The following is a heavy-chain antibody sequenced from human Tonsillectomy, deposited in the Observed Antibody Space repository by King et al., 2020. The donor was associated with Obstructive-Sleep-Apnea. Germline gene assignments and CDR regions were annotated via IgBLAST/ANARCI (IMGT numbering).Heavy chain of an antibody. J-gene: IGHJ4*02. D-gene: IGHD2-15*01. V-gene: IGHV3-23*04. Sequence: EGKRVESGGGLVQPGGSLRVGGEDEGFTGSSDDRRGVREEAGKGLEWVSAISGSGVSTYYADSVKGRFTISRDNSKNTLYLPMNSLRAEDTAVYYCARGGVVVAAPWCFDYWGQGTLVTVSS. CDR1: GFTGSSDD. CDR3: ARGGVVVAAPWCFDY. CDR2: ISGSGVST.